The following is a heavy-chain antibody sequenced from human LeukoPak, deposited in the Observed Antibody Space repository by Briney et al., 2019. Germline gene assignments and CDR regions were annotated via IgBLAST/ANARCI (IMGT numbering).Heavy chain of an antibody. J-gene: IGHJ4*02. Sequence: KPSETLSLTCTVSGGSISSYYWSWIRQSPGKGLEWIGYIYYSGSTNYNPTLKSRVTMSVDTSKNQFSLKLSSVTAADTAVYYCARHTTRLGELNWGQGTLVTVSS. CDR2: IYYSGST. V-gene: IGHV4-59*08. CDR3: ARHTTRLGELN. CDR1: GGSISSYY. D-gene: IGHD3-16*01.